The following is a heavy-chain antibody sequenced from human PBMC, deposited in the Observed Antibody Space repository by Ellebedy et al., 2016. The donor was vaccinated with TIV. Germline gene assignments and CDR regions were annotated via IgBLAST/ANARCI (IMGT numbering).Heavy chain of an antibody. CDR2: IWYDGSDQ. CDR3: ARDIGYPSGDFDY. D-gene: IGHD1-26*01. J-gene: IGHJ4*02. V-gene: IGHV3-33*08. CDR1: GFTFSPYA. Sequence: GESLKISCAASGFTFSPYAMAWVRQAPVKGLEWVAVIWYDGSDQYYADSVKGRFTVSRDNSKTTLYLQMNSLRAEDTAVYYCARDIGYPSGDFDYWGQGTLVTVSS.